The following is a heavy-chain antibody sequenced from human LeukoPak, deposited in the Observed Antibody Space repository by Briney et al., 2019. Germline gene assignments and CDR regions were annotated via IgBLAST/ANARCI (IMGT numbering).Heavy chain of an antibody. V-gene: IGHV4-30-4*01. Sequence: PSETLSLTCTVSGGSISSGDYYWSWIRQPPGKGLEWIGYIYYSGSTYYNPSLKSRVTISVDTSKNQFSLKLSSVTAADTAVYYWASSYPWTSPAYFDYWGQGTLVTVSS. D-gene: IGHD5-18*01. J-gene: IGHJ4*02. CDR3: ASSYPWTSPAYFDY. CDR1: GGSISSGDYY. CDR2: IYYSGST.